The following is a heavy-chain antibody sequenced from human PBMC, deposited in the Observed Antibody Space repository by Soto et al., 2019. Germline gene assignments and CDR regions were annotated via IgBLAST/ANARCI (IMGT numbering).Heavy chain of an antibody. CDR2: ISGSGDST. CDR1: GFTFSSYA. Sequence: EVQLLESGGGLVQPGGSLRLSCAASGFTFSSYAMSWVRQAPGKGLEWVSVISGSGDSTYYADSVRGRFTISRANSKNTLYLKMNSLRAEDPAVYYCANDRDGAAAGITKFYGMEVWGKGTTVTVSS. D-gene: IGHD6-13*01. V-gene: IGHV3-23*01. J-gene: IGHJ6*04. CDR3: ANDRDGAAAGITKFYGMEV.